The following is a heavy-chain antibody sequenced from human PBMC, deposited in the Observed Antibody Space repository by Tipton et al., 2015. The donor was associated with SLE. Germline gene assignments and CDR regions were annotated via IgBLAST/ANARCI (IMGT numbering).Heavy chain of an antibody. Sequence: SLRLSCAASGFTFSSYGMHWVRQAPGKGLEWVAVIWYDGSNKYYADSVKGRFTISRDNSKNTLYLQMNSLGAEDTAVYYCAKDIVATTPIYGMDVWGQGTTVTVSS. D-gene: IGHD5-12*01. V-gene: IGHV3-30*18. J-gene: IGHJ6*02. CDR3: AKDIVATTPIYGMDV. CDR1: GFTFSSYG. CDR2: IWYDGSNK.